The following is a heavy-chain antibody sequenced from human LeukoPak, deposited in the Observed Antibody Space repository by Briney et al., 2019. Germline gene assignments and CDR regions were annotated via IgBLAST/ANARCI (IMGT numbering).Heavy chain of an antibody. CDR1: GYTFTGYY. Sequence: GASVKVSCKASGYTFTGYYMHWVRQAPGQGLEWMGRINPNTGGTIYAQKFQGRVTMTRDTSITTAYMELSRLRSDDTAVYYCARVELIRDYYFDYWGQGTLVTVSP. V-gene: IGHV1-2*06. CDR2: INPNTGGT. J-gene: IGHJ4*02. D-gene: IGHD1-7*01. CDR3: ARVELIRDYYFDY.